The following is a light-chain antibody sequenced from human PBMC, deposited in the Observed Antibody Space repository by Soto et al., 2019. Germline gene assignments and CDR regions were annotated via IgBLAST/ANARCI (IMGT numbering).Light chain of an antibody. CDR1: QSVSSSF. Sequence: EIVLTQSPATLSLSPGERATLSCRASQSVSSSFLACYQQKRGPAPRLLIYGASSRATGIPERFSGSGSGTEFTLTISSLEPEDFAVYYCHQYGSSPYTFGQGTKVEIK. V-gene: IGKV3-20*01. J-gene: IGKJ2*01. CDR3: HQYGSSPYT. CDR2: GAS.